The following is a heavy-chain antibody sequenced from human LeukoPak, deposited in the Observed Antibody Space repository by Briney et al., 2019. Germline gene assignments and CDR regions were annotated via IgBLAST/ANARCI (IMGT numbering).Heavy chain of an antibody. CDR1: GYTFTSYG. D-gene: IGHD1-26*01. CDR3: ARAPGDNGPYYYYYYYMDV. J-gene: IGHJ6*03. V-gene: IGHV1-18*01. CDR2: ISAYNGNT. Sequence: ASVKVSCKASGYTFTSYGISWVRQAPGQGLEWMGWISAYNGNTNYAQKLQGRVTMTTDTSTSTAYMELRSLRSDDTAVYYRARAPGDNGPYYYYYYYMDVWGKGTTVTVSS.